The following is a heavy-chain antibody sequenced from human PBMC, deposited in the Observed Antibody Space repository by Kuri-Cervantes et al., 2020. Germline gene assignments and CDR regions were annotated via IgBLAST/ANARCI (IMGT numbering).Heavy chain of an antibody. CDR3: ARSAYYDFWSGYYSGYYYGMDV. V-gene: IGHV1-18*01. D-gene: IGHD3-3*01. CDR1: GYTFTSYG. CDR2: ISAYNGNT. J-gene: IGHJ6*02. Sequence: ASVKVSCKASGYTFTSYGISWVRQAPGQGLEWMGWISAYNGNTNYAQKLQGRVTMTTDTSTSTAYMELSSLRSEDTAVYYCARSAYYDFWSGYYSGYYYGMDVWGQGTTVTVSS.